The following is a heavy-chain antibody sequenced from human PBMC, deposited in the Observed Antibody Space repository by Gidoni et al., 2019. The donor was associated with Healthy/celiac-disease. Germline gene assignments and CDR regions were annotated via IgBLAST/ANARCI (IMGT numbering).Heavy chain of an antibody. CDR1: GYTVPNHG. J-gene: IGHJ6*03. Sequence: QVQLVQSGAEVKKPGASVKVSCKASGYTVPNHGISWVRQAPGQGLEWMGWISAYNGNTNYAQKLQGRVTMTTDTSTSTAYMELRSLRSDDTAVYYCARGPAMAKNYYYYYYMDVWGKGTTVTVSS. V-gene: IGHV1-18*01. D-gene: IGHD5-18*01. CDR3: ARGPAMAKNYYYYYYMDV. CDR2: ISAYNGNT.